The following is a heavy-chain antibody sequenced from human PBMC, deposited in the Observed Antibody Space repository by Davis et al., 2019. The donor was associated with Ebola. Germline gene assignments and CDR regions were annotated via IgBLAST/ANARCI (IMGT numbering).Heavy chain of an antibody. CDR1: GFTFSSYA. CDR2: ISYDGSNK. D-gene: IGHD2-2*01. J-gene: IGHJ4*02. V-gene: IGHV3-30-3*01. CDR3: ARDRKYCSSTSCRSGLVLDY. Sequence: PGGSLRLSCAASGFTFSSYAMHWVRQTPGKGLEWVALISYDGSNKYYADSVKGRFTISRDNSKNTLYLQMNSLRAEDTAVYYCARDRKYCSSTSCRSGLVLDYWGQGTLVTVSS.